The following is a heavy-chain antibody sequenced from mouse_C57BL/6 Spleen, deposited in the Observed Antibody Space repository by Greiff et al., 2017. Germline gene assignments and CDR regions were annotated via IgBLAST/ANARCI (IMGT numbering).Heavy chain of an antibody. J-gene: IGHJ4*01. CDR1: GFTFSDYY. D-gene: IGHD2-4*01. CDR3: ARDGDYDGYYYAMDY. Sequence: EVMLVESEGGLVQPGSSMKLSCTASGFTFSDYYMAWVRQVPEKGLEWVANINYDGSSTYYLDSLKSRFIISRDNAKNILYLQMSSLKSEDTATYYCARDGDYDGYYYAMDYWGQGTSVTVSS. CDR2: INYDGSST. V-gene: IGHV5-16*01.